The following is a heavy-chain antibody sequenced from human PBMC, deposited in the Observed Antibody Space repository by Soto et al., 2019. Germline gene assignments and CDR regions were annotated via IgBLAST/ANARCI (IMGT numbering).Heavy chain of an antibody. CDR1: GGSISSYY. J-gene: IGHJ4*02. D-gene: IGHD4-17*01. CDR3: ARGSRTTGGRRNLKQFDY. V-gene: IGHV4-59*01. Sequence: SETLSLTCTVSGGSISSYYWSWIRQPPGKGLEWIGYIYYSGSTNYNPSLKSRVTISVDTSKNQFSLKLSSVTAADTAVYYCARGSRTTGGRRNLKQFDYWGQGTLVTVSS. CDR2: IYYSGST.